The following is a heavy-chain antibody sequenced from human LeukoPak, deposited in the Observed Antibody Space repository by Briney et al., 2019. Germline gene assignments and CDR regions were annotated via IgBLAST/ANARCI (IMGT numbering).Heavy chain of an antibody. V-gene: IGHV3-11*04. Sequence: GGSLRLSCAASGFTFSDYYMSWIRQAPGKGLEWVSYISSSAGTIYYADSVKGRFTISRDNAKNSLYLQMNSLRAEDTAVYYCARDVLGESHFDYWGHGTLVTVSS. CDR1: GFTFSDYY. CDR3: ARDVLGESHFDY. D-gene: IGHD3-10*01. J-gene: IGHJ4*01. CDR2: ISSSAGTI.